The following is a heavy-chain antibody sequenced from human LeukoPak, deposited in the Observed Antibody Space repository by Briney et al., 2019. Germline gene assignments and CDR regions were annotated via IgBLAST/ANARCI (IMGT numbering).Heavy chain of an antibody. CDR2: IHQDGNEK. V-gene: IGHV3-7*01. J-gene: IGHJ4*02. Sequence: GGSLRLCCAASGFTFSSYWMSWVRQAPGKGLEWVANIHQDGNEKYYVDSVKGRFTISRDNAKNSLYLQMNSLRAEDTAVYYCAKGALGYCSSTSCPSGLDFDYWGQGTLVTVSS. CDR1: GFTFSSYW. CDR3: AKGALGYCSSTSCPSGLDFDY. D-gene: IGHD2-2*01.